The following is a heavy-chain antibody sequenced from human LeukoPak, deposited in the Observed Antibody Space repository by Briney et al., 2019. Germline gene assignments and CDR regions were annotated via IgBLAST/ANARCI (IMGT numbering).Heavy chain of an antibody. CDR2: IYYSGST. J-gene: IGHJ4*01. CDR3: AKMTGNYLTGYYFDY. Sequence: PSETLSLTCSVSGGSISSYYWTWIRQPPGKGLEWIGYIYYSGSTNYNPSLKSRVTISVDTSKNQFSLKLSSVTAADTAVYYCAKMTGNYLTGYYFDYWGHGTLVTVS. CDR1: GGSISSYY. D-gene: IGHD1-7*01. V-gene: IGHV4-59*01.